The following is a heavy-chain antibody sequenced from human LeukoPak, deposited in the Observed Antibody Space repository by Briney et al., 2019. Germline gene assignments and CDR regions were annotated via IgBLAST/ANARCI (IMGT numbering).Heavy chain of an antibody. CDR3: LHYDSSGYYFVY. Sequence: ASVKVSCKVSGYTLTELSMHWVRQAPGKGLEWMGGFDPEDGETIYAQKFQGRVTMTEDTSTDTAYMELSSLGSEDTAVYYCLHYDSSGYYFVYWGQGTLVTVSS. D-gene: IGHD3-22*01. J-gene: IGHJ4*02. V-gene: IGHV1-24*01. CDR1: GYTLTELS. CDR2: FDPEDGET.